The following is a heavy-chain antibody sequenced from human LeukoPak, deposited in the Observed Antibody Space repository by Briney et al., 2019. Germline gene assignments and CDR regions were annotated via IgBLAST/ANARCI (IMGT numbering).Heavy chain of an antibody. V-gene: IGHV4-39*01. CDR2: IYYSGST. Sequence: PSETLSLTCTVSGGSISSSSYYWGWIRQPPGKGLEWIGSIYYSGSTYYNPSLKSRVTISVDTSKNQFSLKLSSVTAADTAVYYCARASYYYGSGSYVRSRGPYYFDYWGQGTLVTVSS. CDR1: GGSISSSSYY. D-gene: IGHD3-10*01. CDR3: ARASYYYGSGSYVRSRGPYYFDY. J-gene: IGHJ4*02.